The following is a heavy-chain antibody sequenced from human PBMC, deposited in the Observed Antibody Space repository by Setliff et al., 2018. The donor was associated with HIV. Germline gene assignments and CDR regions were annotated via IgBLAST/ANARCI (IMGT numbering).Heavy chain of an antibody. D-gene: IGHD4-17*01. CDR2: INQDGSEK. J-gene: IGHJ4*02. CDR3: ARGQTSVTLQFDH. CDR1: GFTFSSHW. V-gene: IGHV3-7*03. Sequence: GGSLRLSCAVSGFTFSSHWMVWVRQAPGKGLEWVANINQDGSEKNYVDSVKGRFTISRDNSKNTLYLRMNSLRAEDTAVYYCARGQTSVTLQFDHWGQGTLVTVSS.